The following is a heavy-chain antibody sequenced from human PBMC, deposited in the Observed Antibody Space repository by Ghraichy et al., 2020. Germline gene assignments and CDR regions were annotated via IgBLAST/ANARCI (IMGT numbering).Heavy chain of an antibody. J-gene: IGHJ6*02. CDR2: IYHSGST. CDR1: GYSISSGYY. Sequence: SETLSLTCAVSGYSISSGYYWGWIRQPPGKGLEWIGSIYHSGSTYYNPSLKSRVTISVDTSKNQFSLKLSSVTAADTAVYYCASDKWELYYYYYGMDVWGQGTTVTVSS. CDR3: ASDKWELYYYYYGMDV. V-gene: IGHV4-38-2*01. D-gene: IGHD1-26*01.